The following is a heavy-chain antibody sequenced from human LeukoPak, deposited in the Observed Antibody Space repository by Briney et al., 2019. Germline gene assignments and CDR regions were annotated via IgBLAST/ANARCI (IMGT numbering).Heavy chain of an antibody. Sequence: SETLSLTCTVSGGSISTSNYYWGWIRQPPGKGLEWIGNIFYSGSTYYGPSLKSRLTISLDTSRNQFSLKLSSVTAADTAVYYCARLMVYNWFDPWGQGTLDTVSS. V-gene: IGHV4-39*07. CDR2: IFYSGST. CDR3: ARLMVYNWFDP. J-gene: IGHJ5*02. CDR1: GGSISTSNYY. D-gene: IGHD2-8*01.